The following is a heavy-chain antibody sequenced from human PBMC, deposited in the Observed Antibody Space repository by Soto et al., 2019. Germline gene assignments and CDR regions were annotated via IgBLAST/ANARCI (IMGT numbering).Heavy chain of an antibody. CDR2: LYYGRSA. CDR1: GDSISSYY. J-gene: IGHJ6*02. V-gene: IGHV4-59*12. Sequence: SSETLSLTCAVSGDSISSYYCMWIRQPPGKGLECIGYLYYGRSAYYNPSLKSRVTLSVDTSKNQFSLKLSSVTAADTAVYYCAREYSSSYYYYYGMDVWGQGTTVTVSS. CDR3: AREYSSSYYYYYGMDV. D-gene: IGHD6-6*01.